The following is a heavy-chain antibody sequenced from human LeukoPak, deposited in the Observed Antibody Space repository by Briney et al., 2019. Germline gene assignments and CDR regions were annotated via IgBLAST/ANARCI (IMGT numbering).Heavy chain of an antibody. CDR1: KFTFSSYW. D-gene: IGHD3-3*01. J-gene: IGHJ3*02. CDR2: IKQDGSGK. V-gene: IGHV3-7*03. CDR3: ARGHDFWMAHAFDI. Sequence: PGGSLRLSCAASKFTFSSYWMSWVRQAPGKGLEWVANIKQDGSGKYYVDSVKGRFTISRDNAKNSLYLQMNSLRAEDTAVYYCARGHDFWMAHAFDIWGQGTMVTVSS.